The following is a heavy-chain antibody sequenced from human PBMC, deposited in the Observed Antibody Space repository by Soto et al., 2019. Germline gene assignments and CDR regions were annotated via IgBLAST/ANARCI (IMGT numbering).Heavy chain of an antibody. CDR3: TTDGFYDFWSGYYRDSPC. J-gene: IGHJ4*02. CDR1: GFTFSNAW. V-gene: IGHV3-15*07. Sequence: EVQLVESGGGLVKPGGSLRLSCAASGFTFSNAWMNWVRQAPGKGLEWVGRIKSKTDGGTTDYAAPVKGRFTISRDDLKNTLYLQMNSLKTEDTAVYYCTTDGFYDFWSGYYRDSPCWGQGTLVTVSS. CDR2: IKSKTDGGTT. D-gene: IGHD3-3*01.